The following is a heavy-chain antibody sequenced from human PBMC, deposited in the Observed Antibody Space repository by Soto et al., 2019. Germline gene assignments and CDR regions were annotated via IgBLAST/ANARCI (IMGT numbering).Heavy chain of an antibody. Sequence: GGSLRLSCAASGFTFSSYGMHWVRQAPGKGLEWVAVISYDGSNKYYADSVKGRFTISRDNSKNTLYLQMNSLRAEDTAVYYCAKGGRRYCSGGSCFIGVDYWGQGTLVTVSS. D-gene: IGHD2-15*01. J-gene: IGHJ4*02. CDR2: ISYDGSNK. CDR3: AKGGRRYCSGGSCFIGVDY. CDR1: GFTFSSYG. V-gene: IGHV3-30*18.